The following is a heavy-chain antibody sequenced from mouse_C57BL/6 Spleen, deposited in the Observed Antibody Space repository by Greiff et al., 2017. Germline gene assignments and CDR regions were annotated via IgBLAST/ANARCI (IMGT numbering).Heavy chain of an antibody. Sequence: VHLVESGPELVKPGASVKISCKASGYAFSSSWMNWVKQRPGKGLEWIGRIYPGDGDTNYNGKFKGKATLTADKSSSTAYMQLSSLTSEDSAVYCCARSSLLYAMDYWGQGTSVTVSS. CDR3: ARSSLLYAMDY. CDR2: IYPGDGDT. CDR1: GYAFSSSW. D-gene: IGHD6-2*01. J-gene: IGHJ4*01. V-gene: IGHV1-82*01.